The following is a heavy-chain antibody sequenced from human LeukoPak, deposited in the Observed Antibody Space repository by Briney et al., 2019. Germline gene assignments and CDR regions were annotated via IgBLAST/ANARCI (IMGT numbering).Heavy chain of an antibody. CDR2: MYLSGTT. CDR1: GDSINSLDL. J-gene: IGHJ4*02. V-gene: IGHV4-4*02. D-gene: IGHD3-22*01. CDR3: AGLVGRYSSGLYYYYFDY. Sequence: PSETLSLTCTVSGDSINSLDLWSWVRQPPGKGLEWIGEMYLSGTTHSNPSVKSRVTISKDKSKNQFFLNLSSVTAADTAVYYCAGLVGRYSSGLYYYYFDYWDQGTLVTVSS.